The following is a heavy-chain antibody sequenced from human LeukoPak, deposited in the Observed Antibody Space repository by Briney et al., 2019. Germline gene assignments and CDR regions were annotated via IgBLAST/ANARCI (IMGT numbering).Heavy chain of an antibody. CDR1: GFTFSDYY. J-gene: IGHJ4*02. D-gene: IGHD2-15*01. CDR2: ISGSSHYA. CDR3: ARAGYCSGGRCYNLDY. V-gene: IGHV3-11*06. Sequence: GGSLRLSCAASGFTFSDYYMSWIRQAPGKGLQWLSYISGSSHYANYADSVKGRFSISRDNAKNSLYLQMDSLRAEGTAVYYCARAGYCSGGRCYNLDYWGQGTLVTVSS.